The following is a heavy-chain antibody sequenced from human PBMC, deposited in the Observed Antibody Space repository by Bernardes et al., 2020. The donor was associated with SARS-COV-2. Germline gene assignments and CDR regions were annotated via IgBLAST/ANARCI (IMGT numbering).Heavy chain of an antibody. D-gene: IGHD4-17*01. V-gene: IGHV4-59*01. CDR3: ARDSDYGDYRYFDL. J-gene: IGHJ2*01. CDR2: IYYSGST. Sequence: SETLSLTCTVSGGSISSYYWSWIRQPPGKGLEWIGYIYYSGSTNYNPSLKSRVTISVDTSKNQFSLKLSSVTAADTAVYYCARDSDYGDYRYFDLWGRGTLVTVSS. CDR1: GGSISSYY.